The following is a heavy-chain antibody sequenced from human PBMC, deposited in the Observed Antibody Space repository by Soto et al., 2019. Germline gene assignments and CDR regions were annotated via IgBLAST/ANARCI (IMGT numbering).Heavy chain of an antibody. Sequence: VHLQESGPRLVTPSETLTLTCSLSGGSITNHYLGWIRQPPGKGLEFIGRIYPSGRAHYNPSIQSRVTMSVDTSKTQFSLKVNSVTAADTAIYYCARDYDVNTAVDYWYFDLWGRGTLVTVSS. CDR1: GGSITNHY. CDR3: ARDYDVNTAVDYWYFDL. V-gene: IGHV4-4*07. D-gene: IGHD5-18*01. J-gene: IGHJ2*01. CDR2: IYPSGRA.